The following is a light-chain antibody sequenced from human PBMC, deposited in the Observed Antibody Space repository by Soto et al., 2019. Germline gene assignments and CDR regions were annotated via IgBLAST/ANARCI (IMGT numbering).Light chain of an antibody. Sequence: QSVLTQPASVSGSPGQSITISCTGSSSDVGGYNFVSWYQQHPGKAPRLMIYDVSDRPSGVSNRFSGSKSGNMASLTISGLQAEDEADYYCSSFTGSSALRVVFGGGTKVTVL. J-gene: IGLJ2*01. V-gene: IGLV2-14*03. CDR1: SSDVGGYNF. CDR2: DVS. CDR3: SSFTGSSALRVV.